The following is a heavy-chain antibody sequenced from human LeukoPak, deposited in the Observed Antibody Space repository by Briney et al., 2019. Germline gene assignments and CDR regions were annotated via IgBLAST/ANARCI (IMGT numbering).Heavy chain of an antibody. V-gene: IGHV3-9*01. Sequence: PGGSLRLSCAASGFTFSSYWMHWVRQAPGKGLEWVSVISWNSGTIAYADSVRGRFTISRDNAKNSLYLQMNSLTPEDTAFYYCAKDSNSARGGWFDPWGQGTLVTVSS. CDR2: ISWNSGTI. CDR3: AKDSNSARGGWFDP. CDR1: GFTFSSYW. D-gene: IGHD2-15*01. J-gene: IGHJ5*02.